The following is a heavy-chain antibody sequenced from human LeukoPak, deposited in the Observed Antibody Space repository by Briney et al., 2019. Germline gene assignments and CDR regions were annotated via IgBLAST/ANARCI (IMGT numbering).Heavy chain of an antibody. CDR2: IIPILGIA. CDR3: AREWVAVAGTNYFDY. Sequence: SVKVSCKASGGTFSSYAISWVRQAPGQGLEWMGRIIPILGIANHAQKFQGRVTITADKSTSTAYMELSSLRSEDTAVYYCAREWVAVAGTNYFDYWGQGTLVTVSS. J-gene: IGHJ4*02. V-gene: IGHV1-69*04. D-gene: IGHD6-19*01. CDR1: GGTFSSYA.